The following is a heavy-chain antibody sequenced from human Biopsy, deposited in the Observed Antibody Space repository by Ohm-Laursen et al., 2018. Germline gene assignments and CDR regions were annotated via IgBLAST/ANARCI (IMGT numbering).Heavy chain of an antibody. Sequence: SAKVSCKTPGGTFSNYGANWVRQAPGQGLEWLGGNIPILGTGNYAQKFQDRVTVAADTSTSTATMELRSLRSDDTAVYYCATKLTGYFHHWGQGTLVIVSS. CDR1: GGTFSNYG. J-gene: IGHJ1*01. CDR2: NIPILGTG. V-gene: IGHV1-69*06. CDR3: ATKLTGYFHH. D-gene: IGHD3-9*01.